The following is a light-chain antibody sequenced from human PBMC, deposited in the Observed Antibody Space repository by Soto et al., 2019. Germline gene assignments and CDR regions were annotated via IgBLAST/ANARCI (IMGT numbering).Light chain of an antibody. Sequence: QSVLTQPPSVSGAPGQRVTISCTGSSSNIGAGYDVHWYQQFPGTTPKFLIYGNTNRLSGVPDRFSASKSGTSASLDITGLQAEDEAEYFCQSYDSSLTVVFGGGTKLTVL. J-gene: IGLJ2*01. CDR2: GNT. V-gene: IGLV1-40*01. CDR1: SSNIGAGYD. CDR3: QSYDSSLTVV.